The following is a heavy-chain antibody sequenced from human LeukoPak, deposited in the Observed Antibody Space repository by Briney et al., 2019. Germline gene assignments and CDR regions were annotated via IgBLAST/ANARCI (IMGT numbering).Heavy chain of an antibody. CDR3: ARGSRGVYYDSSGLIDY. Sequence: GGSLRLSCAASGFTFSSYAMSWVRQAPGKGLEWVSAISGSGGSTYYADSVKGRFTISRDNSKNTLYLQMNSLRAEDTAVYYCARGSRGVYYDSSGLIDYWGQGTLVTVSS. V-gene: IGHV3-23*01. CDR2: ISGSGGST. J-gene: IGHJ4*02. CDR1: GFTFSSYA. D-gene: IGHD3-22*01.